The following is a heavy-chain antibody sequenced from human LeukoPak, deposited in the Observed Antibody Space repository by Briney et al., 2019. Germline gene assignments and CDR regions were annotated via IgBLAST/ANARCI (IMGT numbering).Heavy chain of an antibody. Sequence: GGSLRLSCAASGFTFSSYGMHWVRQAPGKGLEWVAVISYDGSNKYYADSVKGRFTISRDNSKNTLYLQMNSLRAEDTAVYYCAKDIHDYDSSGYYLKIDYWGQGTLVTVSS. CDR2: ISYDGSNK. CDR3: AKDIHDYDSSGYYLKIDY. D-gene: IGHD3-22*01. J-gene: IGHJ4*02. CDR1: GFTFSSYG. V-gene: IGHV3-30*18.